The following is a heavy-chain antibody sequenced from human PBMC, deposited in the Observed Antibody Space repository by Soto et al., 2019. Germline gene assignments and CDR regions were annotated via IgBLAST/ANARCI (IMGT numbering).Heavy chain of an antibody. D-gene: IGHD3-16*01. Sequence: GSLRLSCAASGFDFSTFSMTWVRQAPGKGLEWVANIKGDGSDENYEDSVKGRFTISRDNAKNSLYLEMNSLSAEDTAVYYCGRLSNHGREYYLDSWGRGTLVTVSS. CDR1: GFDFSTFS. V-gene: IGHV3-7*03. J-gene: IGHJ4*02. CDR3: GRLSNHGREYYLDS. CDR2: IKGDGSDE.